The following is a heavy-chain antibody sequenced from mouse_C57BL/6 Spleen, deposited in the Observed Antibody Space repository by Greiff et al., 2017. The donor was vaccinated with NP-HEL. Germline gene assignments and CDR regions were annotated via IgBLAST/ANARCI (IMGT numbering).Heavy chain of an antibody. D-gene: IGHD2-3*01. V-gene: IGHV5-4*03. CDR2: ISDGGSYT. J-gene: IGHJ3*01. CDR3: ARGGYDLAWFAY. CDR1: GFTFSSYA. Sequence: EVKVVESGGGLVKPGGSLKLSCAASGFTFSSYAMSWVRQTPEKRLEWVATISDGGSYTYYPDNVKGRFTISRDNAKNNLYLQMSHLKSEDTAMYYCARGGYDLAWFAYWGQGTLVTVSA.